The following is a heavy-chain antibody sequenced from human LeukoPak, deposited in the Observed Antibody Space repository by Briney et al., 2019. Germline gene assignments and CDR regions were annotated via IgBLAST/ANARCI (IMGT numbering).Heavy chain of an antibody. CDR1: GFTFSSYA. Sequence: GGSLRLSCAASGFTFSSYAMSWVRQAPGKGLEWVSAISGSADFTYYADSVKGRFTISRDYSKNTLYLQMNSLRAEDTAVYYCAKDSPRYQGRYYYYYMDVWGKGTTVTVSS. CDR3: AKDSPRYQGRYYYYYMDV. D-gene: IGHD2-2*01. CDR2: ISGSADFT. V-gene: IGHV3-23*01. J-gene: IGHJ6*03.